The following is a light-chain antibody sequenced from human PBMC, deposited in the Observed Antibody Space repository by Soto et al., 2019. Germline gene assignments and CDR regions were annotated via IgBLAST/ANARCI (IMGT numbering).Light chain of an antibody. CDR3: QQYNRYSIT. J-gene: IGKJ5*01. CDR2: KAS. CDR1: QSISSW. Sequence: DIQMTQSPSTLSASVGDRVTITCRASQSISSWLAWYQQKPGKAPKLLIYKASSLESGVPSRFSGSGSGTEFTLTISSLQPDDFATYYCQQYNRYSITFGQGTRLDIK. V-gene: IGKV1-5*03.